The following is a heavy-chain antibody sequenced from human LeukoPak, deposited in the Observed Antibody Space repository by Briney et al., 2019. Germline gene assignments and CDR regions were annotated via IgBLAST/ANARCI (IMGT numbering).Heavy chain of an antibody. V-gene: IGHV3-30*18. J-gene: IGHJ4*02. CDR1: GFTFSSYA. Sequence: GGSLRLSCAASGFTFSSYAMHWVRQAPGRGLEWVAVISYDGNKKYHADSVKGRFTISRDNSKNTLYLRMNTLRAEDTAVYYCAKPPDWYCSSPSCHFAAPFDYWGQGTLVTVSS. CDR2: ISYDGNKK. CDR3: AKPPDWYCSSPSCHFAAPFDY. D-gene: IGHD2-2*01.